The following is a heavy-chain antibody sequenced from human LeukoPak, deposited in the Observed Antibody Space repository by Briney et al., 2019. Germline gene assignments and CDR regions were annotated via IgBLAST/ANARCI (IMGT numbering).Heavy chain of an antibody. V-gene: IGHV3-7*03. CDR2: IKQDGSEK. CDR1: GFTFSGYW. J-gene: IGHJ4*02. CDR3: AREDYGDYPSFDY. Sequence: GGSLRLSCAASGFTFSGYWMSWVRQAPGKGLEWVANIKQDGSEKYYVDSVKGRFTISRDNAKNSLYLQMNSLRAEDTAVYYCAREDYGDYPSFDYWGQGTLVTVSS. D-gene: IGHD4-17*01.